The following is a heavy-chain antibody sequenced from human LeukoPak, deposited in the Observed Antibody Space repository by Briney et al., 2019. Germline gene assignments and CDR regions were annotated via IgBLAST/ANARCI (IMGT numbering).Heavy chain of an antibody. Sequence: PSETLSLTCTVSGGSISSYYWSWIRQPPGKGLEWIGYIYYSGSTNYNPSLKSRVTISVDTSKNQFSLKLSSVTAADTAVYYCARHAHRAAAGTSLRFDYWGQGTLVTVSS. CDR1: GGSISSYY. CDR3: ARHAHRAAAGTSLRFDY. J-gene: IGHJ4*02. V-gene: IGHV4-59*08. D-gene: IGHD6-13*01. CDR2: IYYSGST.